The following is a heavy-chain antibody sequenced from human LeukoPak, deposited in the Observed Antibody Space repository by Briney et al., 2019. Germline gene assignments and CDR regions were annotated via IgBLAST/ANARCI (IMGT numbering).Heavy chain of an antibody. J-gene: IGHJ5*02. D-gene: IGHD2-2*01. CDR3: ARYIVVVPAASTFDP. CDR1: GGSISSSSYY. Sequence: SETLSLTCTVSGGSISSSSYYWGWIRQPPGKGLEWIGSIYYSGSTYYNPSLKSRVTISVDTSKNQFSLKLSSVTAADTAVYYCARYIVVVPAASTFDPWGQGTLVTVSS. CDR2: IYYSGST. V-gene: IGHV4-39*07.